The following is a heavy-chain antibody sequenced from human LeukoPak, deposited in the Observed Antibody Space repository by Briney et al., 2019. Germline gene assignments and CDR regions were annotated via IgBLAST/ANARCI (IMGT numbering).Heavy chain of an antibody. CDR1: EFTFSSYA. CDR3: ASSPPQIPIYYYYYYMDV. CDR2: ISYDGSNK. J-gene: IGHJ6*03. V-gene: IGHV3-30*01. Sequence: GGSLRLSCAASEFTFSSYAMHWVRQAPGKGLEWVAVISYDGSNKYYADSVKGRFTISRDNSKNTLYLQMNSLRAEDTAVYYCASSPPQIPIYYYYYYMDVWGKGTTVTVSS.